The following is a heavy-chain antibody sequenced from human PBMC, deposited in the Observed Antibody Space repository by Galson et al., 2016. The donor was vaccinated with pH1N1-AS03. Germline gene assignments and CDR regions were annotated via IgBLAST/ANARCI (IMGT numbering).Heavy chain of an antibody. Sequence: SLRLSCATSGFTFADHAMSWFRQAPGMGLEWVGFIRSKTYGGTAEYAASVKDRFTLSRDDSKRIAYLQMDSLKIEDTGIYYCTRGCGVACPRGDSWGQGTLVTVSS. CDR1: GFTFADHA. CDR2: IRSKTYGGTA. CDR3: TRGCGVACPRGDS. J-gene: IGHJ4*02. V-gene: IGHV3-49*03. D-gene: IGHD2-21*02.